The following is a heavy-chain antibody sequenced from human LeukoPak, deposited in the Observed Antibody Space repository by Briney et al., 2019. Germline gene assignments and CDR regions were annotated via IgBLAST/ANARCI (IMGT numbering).Heavy chain of an antibody. J-gene: IGHJ3*02. D-gene: IGHD4-17*01. CDR3: ARDDYGDYSDAFDI. V-gene: IGHV7-4-1*02. CDR2: INTNTGNP. Sequence: ASVKVSCKASGYTFTSYAMNWVRQAPGQGLEWMGWINTNTGNPTYAQGFTGRFVFSLDTSVSTAYLQISSLKAEDTAVYYCARDDYGDYSDAFDIWGQGTMVTVSS. CDR1: GYTFTSYA.